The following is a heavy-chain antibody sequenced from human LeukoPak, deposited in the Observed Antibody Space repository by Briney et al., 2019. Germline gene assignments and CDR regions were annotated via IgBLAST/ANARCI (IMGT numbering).Heavy chain of an antibody. CDR1: GYTFINYG. J-gene: IGHJ3*02. CDR3: ARTVGATGAFDI. D-gene: IGHD1-26*01. V-gene: IGHV1-18*01. CDR2: ISAYTGTT. Sequence: GASVKVSCKASGYTFINYGLTWVRQAPGQGFEWMGWISAYTGTTNYAQTLQGRVTIPTDPSTSTAYMELRSLRSDDTAVYYCARTVGATGAFDIWGQGTMVTVSS.